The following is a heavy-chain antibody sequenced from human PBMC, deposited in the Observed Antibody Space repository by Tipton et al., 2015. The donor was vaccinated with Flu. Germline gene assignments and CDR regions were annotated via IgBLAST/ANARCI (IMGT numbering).Heavy chain of an antibody. J-gene: IGHJ4*02. CDR3: AAPSGRRVGAWQWLFSY. V-gene: IGHV4-61*09. CDR2: IYLSGTT. Sequence: TLSLTCTVSGDSISVDDYHWTWIRQPAGKGLEWVGHIYLSGTTTYNPSLKSRVTISVDTSKNQFSLKLSSVTAADTAVYYCAAPSGRRVGAWQWLFSYWGQGTLVTVSS. CDR1: GDSISVDDYH. D-gene: IGHD6-19*01.